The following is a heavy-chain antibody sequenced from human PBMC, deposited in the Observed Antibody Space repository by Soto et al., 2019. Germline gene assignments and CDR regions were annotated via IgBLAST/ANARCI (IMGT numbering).Heavy chain of an antibody. V-gene: IGHV1-18*01. D-gene: IGHD1-7*01. J-gene: IGHJ5*02. CDR1: GYTFINYG. CDR3: ARVVTGTTNWFDP. CDR2: ISASNGNT. Sequence: ASVKVSCKASGYTFINYGLTWVRQAPGQGLEWMGWISASNGNTNYAQKLRGRVTLTTDTSTSTAYMELRSLRSDDTAVYYCARVVTGTTNWFDPWGQGTLVTVSS.